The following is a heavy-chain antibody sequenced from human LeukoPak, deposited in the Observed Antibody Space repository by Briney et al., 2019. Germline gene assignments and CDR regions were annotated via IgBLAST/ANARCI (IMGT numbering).Heavy chain of an antibody. J-gene: IGHJ4*02. Sequence: GGSLRLSCEASGFTFSSYGMSWVRQAPGKGLEWVANIKQDGSEKYYVDSVKGRFTISRDNAKISLYLQMNSLRAEDTAVYYCARGKGFDYWGQGTLVTVSS. CDR2: IKQDGSEK. CDR1: GFTFSSYG. CDR3: ARGKGFDY. V-gene: IGHV3-7*01.